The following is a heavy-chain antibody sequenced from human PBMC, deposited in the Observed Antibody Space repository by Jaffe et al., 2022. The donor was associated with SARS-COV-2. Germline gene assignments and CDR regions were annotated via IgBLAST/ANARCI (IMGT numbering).Heavy chain of an antibody. V-gene: IGHV3-33*01. CDR3: AGAPYKYVWGRLDY. CDR2: IWFDGTNK. Sequence: QVQLVESGGGVVQPGSSLRLSCAASGFIFNTYGMHWVRQAPGKGLEWVAVIWFDGTNKYYPDSVKGRFTISRDDSKNTLYLQMNSLRAEDTAVYYCAGAPYKYVWGRLDYWGQGTLVTVSS. J-gene: IGHJ4*02. D-gene: IGHD3-16*01. CDR1: GFIFNTYG.